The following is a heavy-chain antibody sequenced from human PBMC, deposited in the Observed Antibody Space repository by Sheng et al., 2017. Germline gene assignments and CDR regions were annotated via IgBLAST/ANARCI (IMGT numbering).Heavy chain of an antibody. CDR3: ARIRGYSYGRYYYGMDV. Sequence: QVQLQQWGAGLLKPSETLSLTCAVYGGSFSGYYWSWIRQPPGKGLEWIGEINHSGSTNYNPSLKSRVTISVDTSKNQFSLKLSSVTAADTAVYYCARIRGYSYGRYYYGMDVWGQGTTVTVSS. J-gene: IGHJ6*02. CDR1: GGSFSGYY. CDR2: INHSGST. D-gene: IGHD5-18*01. V-gene: IGHV4-34*01.